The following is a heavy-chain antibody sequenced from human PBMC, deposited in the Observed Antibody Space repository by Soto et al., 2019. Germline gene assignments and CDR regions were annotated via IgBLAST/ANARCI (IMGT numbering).Heavy chain of an antibody. J-gene: IGHJ6*03. Sequence: QDQLVQSGVEVKKPGASVKVSCKASGYSFTNYGITWVRQAPGQGFEWMGWISAYNGNTNYAQKFQGRVTMTTDASTSTDYLELRSLRSEDTAVYYCARDRGVAPPVAGNTHYYYYMDVWGKGTTVTVSS. CDR3: ARDRGVAPPVAGNTHYYYYMDV. D-gene: IGHD6-19*01. CDR1: GYSFTNYG. CDR2: ISAYNGNT. V-gene: IGHV1-18*01.